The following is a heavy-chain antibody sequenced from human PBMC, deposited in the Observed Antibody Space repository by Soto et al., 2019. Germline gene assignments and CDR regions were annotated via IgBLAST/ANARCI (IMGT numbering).Heavy chain of an antibody. V-gene: IGHV3-30*18. J-gene: IGHJ6*02. CDR2: ISYDGSNK. CDR3: AKLFSEDSSGYYPWYYYGMDV. CDR1: GFTFSSYG. Sequence: GWSLRLSCAASGFTFSSYGMHWVRKAPGKGLEWVAVISYDGSNKYYADSVKGRFTISRDNSKNTLYLQMNSLRAEDTAVYYCAKLFSEDSSGYYPWYYYGMDVWGQGTTVTVSS. D-gene: IGHD3-22*01.